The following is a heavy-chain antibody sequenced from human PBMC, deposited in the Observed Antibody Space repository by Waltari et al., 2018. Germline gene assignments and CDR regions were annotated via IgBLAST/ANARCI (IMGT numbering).Heavy chain of an antibody. CDR2: MNPNSGNT. J-gene: IGHJ6*02. V-gene: IGHV1-8*01. Sequence: QVQLVQSGAEVKKPGASVKVSCKASGYTFTSYDINWVRQATGQGLEWMGWMNPNSGNTGYAQKFQGRVTMTRNTSISTAYMELSSLRSEDTAVYYCARGTGTTGYYYYYGMDVWGQGTTVTVSS. D-gene: IGHD1-7*01. CDR1: GYTFTSYD. CDR3: ARGTGTTGYYYYYGMDV.